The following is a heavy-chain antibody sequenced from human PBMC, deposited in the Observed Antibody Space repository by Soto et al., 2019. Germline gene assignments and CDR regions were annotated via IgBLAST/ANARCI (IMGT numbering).Heavy chain of an antibody. CDR1: GFTFSSYS. CDR3: ARQDADIVATITGYYYYGMDV. Sequence: PGGSLRLSCAASGFTFSSYSMNWVRQAPGKGLEWVSSISSSSSYIYYADSVKGRFTISRDNAKNSLYLQMNSLRAEDTAVYYCARQDADIVATITGYYYYGMDVWGQGTTVTVSS. J-gene: IGHJ6*02. CDR2: ISSSSSYI. V-gene: IGHV3-21*01. D-gene: IGHD5-12*01.